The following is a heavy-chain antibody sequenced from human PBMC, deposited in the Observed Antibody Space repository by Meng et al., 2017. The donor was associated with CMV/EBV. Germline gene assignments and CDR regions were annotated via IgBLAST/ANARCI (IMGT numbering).Heavy chain of an antibody. D-gene: IGHD3-22*01. CDR1: GYTFTSYY. Sequence: ASVKVSCKASGYTFTSYYMHWVRQAPGQGLEWMGIINPSGGSTSYAQKFQGRVTMTRDTSISTAYMELSRLRSDDTAVYYCARGGETITMIVAGDAFDIWGQGTMVTVSS. CDR3: ARGGETITMIVAGDAFDI. CDR2: INPSGGST. V-gene: IGHV1-46*01. J-gene: IGHJ3*02.